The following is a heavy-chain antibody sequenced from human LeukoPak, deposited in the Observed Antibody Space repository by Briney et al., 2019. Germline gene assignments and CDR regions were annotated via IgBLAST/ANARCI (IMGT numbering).Heavy chain of an antibody. V-gene: IGHV3-30*02. CDR1: GFTFSSYG. J-gene: IGHJ4*02. Sequence: GGSLRLSCAASGFTFSSYGMHWVRQAPGKGLEWVAFIRYDGSNKYYADSVKGRFTISRDNSKNTLYLQMNSLRAEDTAVYYCARDVISQYYFDYWGQGTLVTVSS. CDR2: IRYDGSNK. CDR3: ARDVISQYYFDY. D-gene: IGHD2-21*01.